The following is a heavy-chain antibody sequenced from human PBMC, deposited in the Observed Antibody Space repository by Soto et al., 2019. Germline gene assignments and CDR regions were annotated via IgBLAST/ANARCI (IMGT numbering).Heavy chain of an antibody. V-gene: IGHV3-23*01. D-gene: IGHD6-13*01. CDR3: AKGPRLDIAAAVLPYFDY. J-gene: IGHJ4*02. Sequence: GGSLRLSCAASGFTFSSYAMSWVRQAPGKGLEWVSAISGSGGSTYYADSVKGRFTISRDNSKNTLYLQMNSLRAEDTAVYYCAKGPRLDIAAAVLPYFDYGGQGTLVTVSS. CDR1: GFTFSSYA. CDR2: ISGSGGST.